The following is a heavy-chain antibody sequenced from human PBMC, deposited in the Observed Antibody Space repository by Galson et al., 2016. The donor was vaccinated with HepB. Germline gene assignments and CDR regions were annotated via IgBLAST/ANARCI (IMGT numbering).Heavy chain of an antibody. CDR3: AREWGDCNRTSCYAFDT. CDR2: IYHSGST. CDR1: GGSVISDSDY. Sequence: SETLSLTCTVSGGSVISDSDYWTWLRQPPGKGLEWIGYIYHSGSTNYNPPLKSRLTMSVDTSKKQFSLKLGSLTDADTAVYYCAREWGDCNRTSCYAFDTWGQGTLGTVPS. V-gene: IGHV4-61*01. J-gene: IGHJ4*02. D-gene: IGHD2-2*01.